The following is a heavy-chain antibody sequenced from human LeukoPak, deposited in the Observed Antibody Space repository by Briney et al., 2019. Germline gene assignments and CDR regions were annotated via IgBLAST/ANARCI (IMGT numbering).Heavy chain of an antibody. CDR2: ISYDGSNK. Sequence: GRSLRLSCAASGFTFSSYAMHWVRQAPGKGLEWVAVISYDGSNKYYADSVKGRFTISRDNSKNTLYLQMSSLRPEDTAAYYCVKDSGSSYYYDYWGQGTLVTVSS. J-gene: IGHJ4*02. CDR3: VKDSGSSYYYDY. D-gene: IGHD1-26*01. CDR1: GFTFSSYA. V-gene: IGHV3-30*14.